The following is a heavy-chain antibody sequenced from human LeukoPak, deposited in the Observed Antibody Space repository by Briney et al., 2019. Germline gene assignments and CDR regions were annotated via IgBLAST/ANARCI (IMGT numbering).Heavy chain of an antibody. D-gene: IGHD3-3*01. CDR1: GGTFSSYA. J-gene: IGHJ6*03. CDR2: IIPIFGTA. CDR3: ARSTIFGVVSPHYYMDV. Sequence: ASVTVSCKASGGTFSSYAIGWVRQAPGQGLEWMGGIIPIFGTANYAQKFQGRVTITTDESTSTAYMELSSLRSEDTAVYYCARSTIFGVVSPHYYMDVWGKGTTVTVSS. V-gene: IGHV1-69*05.